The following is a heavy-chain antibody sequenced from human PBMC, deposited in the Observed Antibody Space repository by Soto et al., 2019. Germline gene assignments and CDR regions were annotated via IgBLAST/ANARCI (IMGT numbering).Heavy chain of an antibody. CDR3: ARGGRTCSRGYCYSYDWFDP. D-gene: IGHD2-15*01. CDR2: ISAYNGNI. V-gene: IGHV1-18*04. J-gene: IGHJ5*02. Sequence: QVQLVQSEAEVKKPGASVKVSCKASGYTFSRYGISWVRQAPGQGLEWMGWISAYNGNIKYAQKFQGRVTMTTDTTTSQGHMELRSRASAATAVYYCARGGRTCSRGYCYSYDWFDPWGQGTLFTVSS. CDR1: GYTFSRYG.